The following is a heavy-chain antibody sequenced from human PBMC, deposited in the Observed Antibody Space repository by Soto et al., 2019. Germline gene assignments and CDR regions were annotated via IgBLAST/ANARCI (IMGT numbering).Heavy chain of an antibody. Sequence: ASVKVSCKASGYTFTSYDINWVRQATGQGLEWMGWMNPNSGNTGYAQKFQGRVTMTRNTSISTAYMELSSLRSEDTAVYYCARGLELEGYYGMDVWGQGTTVTVSS. CDR2: MNPNSGNT. CDR3: ARGLELEGYYGMDV. J-gene: IGHJ6*02. CDR1: GYTFTSYD. V-gene: IGHV1-8*01. D-gene: IGHD1-1*01.